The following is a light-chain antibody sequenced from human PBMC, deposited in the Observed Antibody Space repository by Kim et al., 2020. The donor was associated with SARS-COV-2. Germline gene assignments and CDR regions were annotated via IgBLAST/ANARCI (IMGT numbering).Light chain of an antibody. J-gene: IGKJ3*01. Sequence: SVGDKATISGQASKDISNDLNWYQQKPGKAPKLLIYDASNLETGVALRFSGSGYGTDFAFTISSRRPEDITTYFCQRYDKLLFTFRPGTKVDIK. V-gene: IGKV1-33*01. CDR2: DAS. CDR1: KDISND. CDR3: QRYDKLLFT.